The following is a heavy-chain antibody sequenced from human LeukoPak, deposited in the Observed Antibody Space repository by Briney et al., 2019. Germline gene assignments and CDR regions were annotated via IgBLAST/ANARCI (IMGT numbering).Heavy chain of an antibody. V-gene: IGHV1-18*04. Sequence: ASVKVSCKASGYTFTGYYMHWVRQAPGQGLEWMGWISAYNGNTNYAQKLQGRVTMTTDTSTSTAYMELRSLRSDDTAVYYCARDQGWKWEPWGYMDVWGKGTTVTVSS. J-gene: IGHJ6*03. D-gene: IGHD1-26*01. CDR1: GYTFTGYY. CDR3: ARDQGWKWEPWGYMDV. CDR2: ISAYNGNT.